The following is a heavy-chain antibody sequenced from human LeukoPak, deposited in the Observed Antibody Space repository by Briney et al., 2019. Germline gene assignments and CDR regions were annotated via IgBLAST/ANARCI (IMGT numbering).Heavy chain of an antibody. CDR3: ASEYY. Sequence: GGSLRLSCAASGFTFSSGWMRWVRQAPGKGLEWVASIKPDGSEKYYVDSVKGRFTISTDNAKNSLFLQMNSLSADDTAVYYCASEYYWGQGTLVTVSS. CDR1: GFTFSSGW. CDR2: IKPDGSEK. V-gene: IGHV3-7*01. J-gene: IGHJ4*02.